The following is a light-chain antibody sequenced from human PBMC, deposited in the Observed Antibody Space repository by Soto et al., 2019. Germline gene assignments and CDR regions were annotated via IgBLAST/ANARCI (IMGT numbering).Light chain of an antibody. Sequence: QLVLTQPPSVSGAPGQRVTISCTGSSSNIGARYDVHWYQQLPGKAPKLLIYGNDNRPSGVPDRFSASKSGTSASLAITGLQAEDEADYYCQSYDSSLRDVFGTGTKLTVL. V-gene: IGLV1-40*01. J-gene: IGLJ1*01. CDR2: GND. CDR3: QSYDSSLRDV. CDR1: SSNIGARYD.